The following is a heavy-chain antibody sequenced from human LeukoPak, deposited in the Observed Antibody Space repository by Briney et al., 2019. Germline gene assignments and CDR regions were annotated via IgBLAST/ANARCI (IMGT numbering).Heavy chain of an antibody. D-gene: IGHD6-19*01. CDR3: GRSVAVAGRDWLDP. V-gene: IGHV6-1*01. CDR1: GVTVSSNSAA. CDR2: TYYRARWYN. Sequence: SQTLSLTCAISGVTVSSNSAAWNWIGQSPARGLEWLGRTYYRARWYNDYAVTGISRIRINTDTSMNLFSLRLNAVTPEDTTVYYCGRSVAVAGRDWLDPWGQGTLVTVSP. J-gene: IGHJ5*02.